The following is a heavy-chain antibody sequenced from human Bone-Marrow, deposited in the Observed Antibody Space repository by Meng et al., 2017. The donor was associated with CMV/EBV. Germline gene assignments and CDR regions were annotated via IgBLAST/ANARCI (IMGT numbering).Heavy chain of an antibody. V-gene: IGHV3-9*01. Sequence: GGSLRLSFAASGFTFDDYAMHWVRQAPGKGLEWVSGISWNSGNIGYADSVKGRFTISRDNAKNSLYLQMNSLRAEDTAVYYCASSFSGGSSGWWEYWGQGTLVTVSS. D-gene: IGHD6-19*01. CDR1: GFTFDDYA. J-gene: IGHJ4*02. CDR3: ASSFSGGSSGWWEY. CDR2: ISWNSGNI.